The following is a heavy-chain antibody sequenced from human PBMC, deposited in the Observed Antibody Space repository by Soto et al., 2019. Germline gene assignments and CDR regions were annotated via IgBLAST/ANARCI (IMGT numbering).Heavy chain of an antibody. Sequence: ASVKVSCKASGYTFTSYGISWVRQAPGQGLEWMGIINPSGGSTSYAQKFQGRVTMTRDTSTSTVYMELSSLRSEDTAVYYCARVGWLSHRIFDYWGQGTLVTVSS. D-gene: IGHD3-9*01. V-gene: IGHV1-46*03. CDR2: INPSGGST. J-gene: IGHJ4*02. CDR1: GYTFTSYG. CDR3: ARVGWLSHRIFDY.